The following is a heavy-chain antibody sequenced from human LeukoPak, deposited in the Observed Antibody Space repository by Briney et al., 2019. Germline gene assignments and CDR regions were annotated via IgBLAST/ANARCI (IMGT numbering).Heavy chain of an antibody. CDR2: ISYDGSNK. J-gene: IGHJ3*02. CDR3: ARGSGSYSDDAFDI. D-gene: IGHD1-26*01. Sequence: GSLRLSCAASGFTFSSYAMHWVRQAPGKGLEWVAVISYDGSNKYYADSVKGRFTISRDNAKNSLYLQMNSLRAEDTAVYYCARGSGSYSDDAFDIWGQGTMVTVSS. CDR1: GFTFSSYA. V-gene: IGHV3-30*04.